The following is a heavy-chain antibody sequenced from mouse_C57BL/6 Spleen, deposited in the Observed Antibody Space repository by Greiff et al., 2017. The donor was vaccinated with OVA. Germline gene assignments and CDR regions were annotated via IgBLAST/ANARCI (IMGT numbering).Heavy chain of an antibody. J-gene: IGHJ2*01. Sequence: QVQLQQSGPELVKPGASVKISCKASGYAFSSSWMNWVKQRPGQGLEWIGRIYPGDGDTNYNGKFKGKATLTADKSSSTAYMQLSSLTSEDSAVYFCATNLYYFDYWGQGTTLTVSS. CDR2: IYPGDGDT. V-gene: IGHV1-82*01. CDR3: ATNLYYFDY. D-gene: IGHD4-1*01. CDR1: GYAFSSSW.